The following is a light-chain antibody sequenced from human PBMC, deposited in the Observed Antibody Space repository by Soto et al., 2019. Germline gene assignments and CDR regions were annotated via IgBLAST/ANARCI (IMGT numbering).Light chain of an antibody. J-gene: IGLJ1*01. Sequence: SALTQPASVSGSPGQSITISCTGTSSDVRGYNYVSWYQQHPGKAPKLIIHEVSNRPSGISNRFSGSTSVKTASLTISGLKTDDEADYYCCLYVGATTYVFGTGTQVNVL. CDR2: EVS. V-gene: IGLV2-14*01. CDR1: SSDVRGYNY. CDR3: CLYVGATTYV.